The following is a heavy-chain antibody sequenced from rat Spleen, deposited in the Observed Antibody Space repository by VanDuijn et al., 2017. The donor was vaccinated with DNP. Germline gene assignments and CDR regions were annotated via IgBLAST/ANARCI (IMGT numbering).Heavy chain of an antibody. J-gene: IGHJ2*01. CDR3: ARPDY. V-gene: IGHV5-7*01. CDR2: ISYDGSST. Sequence: EVQLVESGGGLVQPGRSLTLSCTASGFTFSDYNMAWVRQAPKKGLEWVATISYDGSSTFYRDSVKGRFTISRDNAKSTLYLQMDSLRSEDTATYYCARPDYWGQGVMVTVSS. CDR1: GFTFSDYN.